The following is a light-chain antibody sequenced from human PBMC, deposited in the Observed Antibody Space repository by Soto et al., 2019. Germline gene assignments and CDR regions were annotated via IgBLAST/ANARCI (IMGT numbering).Light chain of an antibody. J-gene: IGKJ1*01. CDR2: LGS. CDR3: MQTLQTPRT. CDR1: QSLLHTNGYKY. Sequence: DIVMTQSPLSLPVTPGEPASISCRSSQSLLHTNGYKYVDWYLQKPGQSPQLLIYLGSNRASGVPDRFSGSGSGTDFTLQISRVEAEDVGVYYCMQTLQTPRTFGQGTKVEIK. V-gene: IGKV2-28*01.